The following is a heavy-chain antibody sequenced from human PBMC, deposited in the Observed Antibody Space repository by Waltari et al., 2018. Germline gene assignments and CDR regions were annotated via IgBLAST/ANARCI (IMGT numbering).Heavy chain of an antibody. J-gene: IGHJ4*02. CDR3: ARDGNWNHPFDY. CDR2: IYTSGGT. V-gene: IGHV4-4*07. Sequence: QVQLQESGPGLVKPSETLSLTGTVSGGSISSYYWSWIRPPAGKGLEWIGRIYTSGGTNYNPSLKSRVTMSVDTSKNQFSLKLSSVTAADTAVYYCARDGNWNHPFDYWGQGTLVTFSS. CDR1: GGSISSYY. D-gene: IGHD1-1*01.